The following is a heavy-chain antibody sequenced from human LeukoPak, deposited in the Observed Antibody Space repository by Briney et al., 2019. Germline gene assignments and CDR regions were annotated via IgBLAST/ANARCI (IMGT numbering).Heavy chain of an antibody. V-gene: IGHV3-21*01. CDR2: ISSSSSYI. J-gene: IGHJ4*02. CDR1: GFTFSSYS. CDR3: AKASQAVAGTADFDY. D-gene: IGHD6-19*01. Sequence: PGGSLRLSCAASGFTFSSYSMNWVRQAPGKGLEWVSSISSSSSYIYYADSVKGRFTISRDNAKNSLYLQMNSLRAEDTAVYYCAKASQAVAGTADFDYWGQGTLVTVSS.